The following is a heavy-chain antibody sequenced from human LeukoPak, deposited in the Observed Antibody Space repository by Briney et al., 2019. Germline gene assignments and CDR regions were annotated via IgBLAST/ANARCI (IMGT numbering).Heavy chain of an antibody. V-gene: IGHV4-59*01. D-gene: IGHD5-24*01. CDR3: ARDAPRSEMVTPSWYFDY. Sequence: PSETLSLTCTVSGGSISSYYWSWIRQPPGKGLEWIGYIYYSGSTNYNPSLKSRVTISVDTSKNQFPLKLSSVTAADTAVYYCARDAPRSEMVTPSWYFDYWGQGTLVTVSS. CDR1: GGSISSYY. CDR2: IYYSGST. J-gene: IGHJ4*02.